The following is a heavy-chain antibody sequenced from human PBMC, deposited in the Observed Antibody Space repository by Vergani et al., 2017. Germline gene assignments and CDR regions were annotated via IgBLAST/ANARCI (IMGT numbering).Heavy chain of an antibody. J-gene: IGHJ4*02. CDR1: GGSFSGYY. CDR3: ARSPRGSRARFDY. Sequence: QLQLQESGPGLVKPSETLSLTCAVYGGSFSGYYWSWIRQPPGKGLEWIGEINHSGSTNYNPALKRRVTISVDTSKNQFSLKLSSVTAADTAVYYCARSPRGSRARFDYWGQGTLVTVSS. D-gene: IGHD3-10*01. CDR2: INHSGST. V-gene: IGHV4-34*10.